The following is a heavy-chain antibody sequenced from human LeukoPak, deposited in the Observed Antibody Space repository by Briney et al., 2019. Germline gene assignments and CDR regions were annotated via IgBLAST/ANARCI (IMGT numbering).Heavy chain of an antibody. J-gene: IGHJ6*02. V-gene: IGHV1-8*02. D-gene: IGHD6-19*01. CDR2: INPNSGNT. Sequence: WASVKVSCKASGYTFTDYHIHWVRQAPGQGLEWLGWINPNSGNTGYAQKFQGRVTMTRNTSISTAYMELSSLRSEDTAVYYCARQGVLGGGWYPNPHYYYYGMDVWGQGTTVTVSS. CDR1: GYTFTDYH. CDR3: ARQGVLGGGWYPNPHYYYYGMDV.